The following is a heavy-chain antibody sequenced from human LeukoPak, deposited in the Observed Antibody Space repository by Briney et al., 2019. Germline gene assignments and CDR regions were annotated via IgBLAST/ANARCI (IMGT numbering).Heavy chain of an antibody. J-gene: IGHJ3*02. CDR2: FDPEDGET. V-gene: IGHV1-24*01. CDR3: ATVILIGGSYLDAFDI. CDR1: GYTLTELC. D-gene: IGHD1-26*01. Sequence: GASVKVSCKVSGYTLTELCMHWVRQAPGKGLEWMGGFDPEDGETIYAQKFQGRVTMTEDTSTDTAYMELSSLRSEDTAVYYCATVILIGGSYLDAFDIWGQGTMVTVSS.